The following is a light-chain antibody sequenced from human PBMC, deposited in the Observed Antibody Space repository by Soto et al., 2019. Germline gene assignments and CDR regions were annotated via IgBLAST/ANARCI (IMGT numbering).Light chain of an antibody. V-gene: IGKV3-15*01. CDR3: QQYNNWPPWT. CDR1: QSVRTN. J-gene: IGKJ1*01. CDR2: GAS. Sequence: IVMTQSPATLSVSLGERVIVSCRASQSVRTNLAWYQQKPGQAPRLLIYGASTRATDVPVRFSGSGSGTEFTLTINSLQSEDFALYYCQQYNNWPPWTFGQGTKV.